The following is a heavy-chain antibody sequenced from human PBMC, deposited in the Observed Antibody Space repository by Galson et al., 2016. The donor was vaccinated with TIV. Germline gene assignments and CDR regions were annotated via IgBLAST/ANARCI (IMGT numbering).Heavy chain of an antibody. Sequence: SVKVSCKASGCPFTNYDINWVRQTAGQGLEWLGWMHPDSGHTGYAQKFQGRVSMTRDTSISTAYMELRSLISEDTAVYYCARNVAQTGDFDDWGQGTLVTDSS. V-gene: IGHV1-8*01. CDR2: MHPDSGHT. J-gene: IGHJ4*02. CDR3: ARNVAQTGDFDD. CDR1: GCPFTNYD. D-gene: IGHD7-27*01.